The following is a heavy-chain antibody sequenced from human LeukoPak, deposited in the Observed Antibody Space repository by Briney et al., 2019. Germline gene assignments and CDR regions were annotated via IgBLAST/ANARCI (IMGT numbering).Heavy chain of an antibody. Sequence: GGSLRLSCAASGFTFSSYNMNWVRQAPGKGLEWVSSISSSSTYIYYAASVRGRSTISRDNAKNSLYRQMNSLRAEDTAVYYCAIDPGTVDTAMVPVWDYWGQGTLVTVSS. D-gene: IGHD5-18*01. J-gene: IGHJ4*02. V-gene: IGHV3-21*01. CDR3: AIDPGTVDTAMVPVWDY. CDR2: ISSSSTYI. CDR1: GFTFSSYN.